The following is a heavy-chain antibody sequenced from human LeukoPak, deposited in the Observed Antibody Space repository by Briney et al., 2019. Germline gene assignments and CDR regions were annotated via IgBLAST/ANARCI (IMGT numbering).Heavy chain of an antibody. CDR1: GFSLSSYS. D-gene: IGHD1-20*01. V-gene: IGHV3-23*01. CDR2: ISGSGGST. CDR3: AKVEYNWNYFDY. J-gene: IGHJ4*02. Sequence: GGSLRLSCAASGFSLSSYSMNWVRQAPGKGLEWVSAISGSGGSTYYADSVKGRFTISRDNSKNTLYLQMNSLRAEDTAVYYCAKVEYNWNYFDYWGQGTLVTVSS.